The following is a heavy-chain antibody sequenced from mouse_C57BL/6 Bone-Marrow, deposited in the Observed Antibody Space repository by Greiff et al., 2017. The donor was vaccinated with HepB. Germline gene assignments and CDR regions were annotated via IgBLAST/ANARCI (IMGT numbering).Heavy chain of an antibody. J-gene: IGHJ2*01. V-gene: IGHV14-4*01. CDR2: IDPENGDT. D-gene: IGHD1-1*01. CDR1: GFNFTDYY. CDR3: TASVVPDY. Sequence: VHLQQSGAELVRPGASVKLSCTASGFNFTDYYMHWVKQRPEQGLEWIGWIDPENGDTEYASKFQGKATITADTSSNTAYLQLSSLTSEDTAVYYCTASVVPDYWGQGTTLTVSS.